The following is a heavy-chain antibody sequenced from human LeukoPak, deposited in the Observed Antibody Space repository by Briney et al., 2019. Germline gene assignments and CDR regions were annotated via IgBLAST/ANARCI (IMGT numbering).Heavy chain of an antibody. CDR1: GGSFSGYY. Sequence: ASETLSLTCAVYGGSFSGYYWSWIRQPPGKGLEWIGEINHSGSTNYNPSLKSRVTISVDTSKNQFSLKLSSVTAADTAVYYCARGLWVGFWSGYYYFDYWGQGTLVTVSS. D-gene: IGHD3-3*01. V-gene: IGHV4-34*01. J-gene: IGHJ4*02. CDR2: INHSGST. CDR3: ARGLWVGFWSGYYYFDY.